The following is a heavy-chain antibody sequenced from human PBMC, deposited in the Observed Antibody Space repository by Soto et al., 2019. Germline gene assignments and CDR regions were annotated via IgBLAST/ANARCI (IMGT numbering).Heavy chain of an antibody. V-gene: IGHV3-23*01. D-gene: IGHD6-19*01. J-gene: IGHJ6*02. Sequence: EVQLLESGGGLVQPGGSLRLSCTVSGVTFSNYAMNWVRQAPGKGLEWVSSLSGSGGTTYYADSVKGRFIISRDNSKNTLYLQMSSLRAEDTAVYYCVKDGSSGWPYYYGMDVWGQGTTVTVSS. CDR2: LSGSGGTT. CDR1: GVTFSNYA. CDR3: VKDGSSGWPYYYGMDV.